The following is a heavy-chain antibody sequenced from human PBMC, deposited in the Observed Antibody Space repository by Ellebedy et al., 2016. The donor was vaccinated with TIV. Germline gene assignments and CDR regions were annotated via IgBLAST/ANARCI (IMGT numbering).Heavy chain of an antibody. J-gene: IGHJ4*02. CDR1: GFTFSSYS. Sequence: GESLKISCAASGFTFSSYSMNWVRQAPGKGLEWVSSISSSSSYIYYADSVKGRFTISRDNAKNSLYLQMNSLRAEDTAVYYCARDILMTTVTTGGVDYWGQGTLVTVSS. D-gene: IGHD4-11*01. V-gene: IGHV3-21*01. CDR2: ISSSSSYI. CDR3: ARDILMTTVTTGGVDY.